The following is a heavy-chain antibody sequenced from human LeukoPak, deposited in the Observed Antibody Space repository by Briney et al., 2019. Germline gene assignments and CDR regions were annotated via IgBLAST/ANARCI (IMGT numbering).Heavy chain of an antibody. D-gene: IGHD5-18*01. CDR3: ARDRGYSYGYGYYYYGMDV. Sequence: GGSLRLSCAASGFTVSSNYMSWVRQAPGKGLEWVSVIYSDGSTYYADSVKGRFTISRDNSKNTLYLQMNSLRAEDTAVYYCARDRGYSYGYGYYYYGMDVWGQGTTVTVSS. CDR1: GFTVSSNY. CDR2: IYSDGST. V-gene: IGHV3-53*01. J-gene: IGHJ6*02.